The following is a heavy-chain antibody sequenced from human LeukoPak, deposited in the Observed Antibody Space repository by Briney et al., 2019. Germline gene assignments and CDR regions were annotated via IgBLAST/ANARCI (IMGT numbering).Heavy chain of an antibody. CDR2: ISAYNGNT. CDR3: ARDSTDSGYDLFRAFDI. CDR1: GYTFTSYG. Sequence: ASVKVSCKASGYTFTSYGISWVRQAPGQGLEWMGWISAYNGNTNYAQKLQGRVTMTTDTSTSTAYMELRSLRSDDTAVYYCARDSTDSGYDLFRAFDIWGQGTMVTVSS. D-gene: IGHD5-12*01. V-gene: IGHV1-18*01. J-gene: IGHJ3*02.